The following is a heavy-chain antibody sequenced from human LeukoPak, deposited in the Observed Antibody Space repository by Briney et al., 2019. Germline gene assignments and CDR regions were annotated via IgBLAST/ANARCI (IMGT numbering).Heavy chain of an antibody. CDR2: IYPGDSDT. V-gene: IGHV5-51*01. CDR1: GYSFTSYW. D-gene: IGHD3-3*01. Sequence: GESLKISCKGSGYSFTSYWIGWVRQMPGKGLKWMGIIYPGDSDTRYSPSFQGQVTISADKSISTAYLQWSSLKASDTAMYYCARPLVDYDFWSGYLTDAFDIWGQGTMVTVSS. CDR3: ARPLVDYDFWSGYLTDAFDI. J-gene: IGHJ3*02.